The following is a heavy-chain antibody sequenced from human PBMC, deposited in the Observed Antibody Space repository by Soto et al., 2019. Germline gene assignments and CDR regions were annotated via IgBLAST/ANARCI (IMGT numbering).Heavy chain of an antibody. CDR1: GFTFSSYA. CDR2: ISYDGSNK. J-gene: IGHJ4*02. Sequence: GGSLRLSCAASGFTFSSYAMHWVRQAPGKGLEWVAVISYDGSNKYYADSVKGRFTISRDNSKNTLYLQMNSLRAEDTAVYYCARAFDYYGSGSYDYWGQGTLVTVSS. V-gene: IGHV3-30-3*01. CDR3: ARAFDYYGSGSYDY. D-gene: IGHD3-10*01.